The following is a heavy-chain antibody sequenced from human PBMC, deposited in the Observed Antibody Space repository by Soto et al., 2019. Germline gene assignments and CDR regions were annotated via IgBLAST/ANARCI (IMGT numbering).Heavy chain of an antibody. Sequence: PSETLSLTCTFSGCSISSYYGSWIRQPPGKGLEWIGYIYYSGSTNYNPSLKSRVTISVDTSKNQFSLKLNSMTAADTAVYYCARHNYGSGSTYFDYWGQGTLVTVSS. CDR3: ARHNYGSGSTYFDY. J-gene: IGHJ4*02. CDR1: GCSISSYY. D-gene: IGHD3-10*01. CDR2: IYYSGST. V-gene: IGHV4-59*08.